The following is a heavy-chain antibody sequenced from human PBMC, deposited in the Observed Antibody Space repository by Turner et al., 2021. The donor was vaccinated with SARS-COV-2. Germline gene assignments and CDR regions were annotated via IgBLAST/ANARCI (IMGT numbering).Heavy chain of an antibody. J-gene: IGHJ4*02. CDR2: IYSDGST. CDR3: ARDRGGYSDY. Sequence: EVQLAESGGGLSQPGGARRLSCAATGFTVSRNYMGWVRQALGKGLEWGSVIYSDGSTYSADSVKGRFTISRDNSKITLYLQMNSLRAEDTAVYYCARDRGGYSDYWGQGTLVTVSS. D-gene: IGHD3-10*01. CDR1: GFTVSRNY. V-gene: IGHV3-53*01.